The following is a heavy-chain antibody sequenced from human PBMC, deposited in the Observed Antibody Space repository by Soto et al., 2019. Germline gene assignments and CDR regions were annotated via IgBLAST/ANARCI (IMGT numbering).Heavy chain of an antibody. J-gene: IGHJ4*02. V-gene: IGHV4-30-2*01. CDR2: IYHRGST. Sequence: QVQLQESGSGLVKPSQTLSLTCAVSGGSISSGGYSWSWIRQPPGKGLEWIGYIYHRGSTYYNPSTESRVTISVDRYKNQLSLKLSSVTAADMAVYSCGRDSWNSGYEVCGYLGKGTLVTVS. CDR3: GRDSWNSGYEVCGY. D-gene: IGHD5-12*01. CDR1: GGSISSGGYS.